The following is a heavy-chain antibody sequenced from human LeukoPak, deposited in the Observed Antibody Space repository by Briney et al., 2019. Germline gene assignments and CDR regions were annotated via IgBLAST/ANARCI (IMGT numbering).Heavy chain of an antibody. CDR3: AREYYDSSGSLDY. J-gene: IGHJ4*02. CDR2: ISSSSSYI. D-gene: IGHD3-22*01. CDR1: GFTFSSYS. V-gene: IGHV3-21*01. Sequence: GGSLRLSCAASGFTFSSYSMNWVRQAPGKGLEWVSSISSSSSYIYYADSVKGRFTISRDNAKNSPYLQMNSLRAEDTAVYYCAREYYDSSGSLDYWGQGTLVTVSS.